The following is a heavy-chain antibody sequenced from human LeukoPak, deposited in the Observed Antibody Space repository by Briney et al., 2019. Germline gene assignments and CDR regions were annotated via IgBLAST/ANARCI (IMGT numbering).Heavy chain of an antibody. CDR2: IDWDDDK. CDR1: VFSLSTSGMC. V-gene: IGHV2-70*11. CDR3: ARTIYDSSGYYYPRYFDL. Sequence: SGPTLVNPTQTLTLTCTFSVFSLSTSGMCVSWIRQPPGKALEWLARIDWDDDKYYSTSLKTRLTISKDTSKNQVVLTMTNMDPVDTATYYCARTIYDSSGYYYPRYFDLWGRGTLVTVSS. J-gene: IGHJ2*01. D-gene: IGHD3-22*01.